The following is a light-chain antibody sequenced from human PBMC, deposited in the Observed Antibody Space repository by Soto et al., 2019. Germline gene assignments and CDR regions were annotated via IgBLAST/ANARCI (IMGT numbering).Light chain of an antibody. CDR3: SSQGTSSTLV. V-gene: IGLV2-14*01. Sequence: QSVLTQPASVSGSPGQSITISCTGTSSDVGYYNYVSWYQQHPGKAPNLMIYDVSNRPSWVSNRFSGSKSGNTASLTISGLQADDEADYYCSSQGTSSTLVFGGGTKLTVL. CDR1: SSDVGYYNY. CDR2: DVS. J-gene: IGLJ2*01.